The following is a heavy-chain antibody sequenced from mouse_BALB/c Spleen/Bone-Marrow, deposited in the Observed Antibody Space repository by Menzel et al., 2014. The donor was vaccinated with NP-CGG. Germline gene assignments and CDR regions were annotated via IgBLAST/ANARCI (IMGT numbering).Heavy chain of an antibody. CDR3: ARGVPDY. CDR1: GYSITSDYA. Sequence: EVKLMESGPGRVKPSQSLSLTCAVTGYSITSDYAWNWIRQFPGNKLEWMGYISYSGSTSYNPSLKSRISITRDTSKNQFFLQLNSVTTEDTATYYCARGVPDYWGQGTTLTVSS. CDR2: ISYSGST. V-gene: IGHV3-2*02. J-gene: IGHJ2*01.